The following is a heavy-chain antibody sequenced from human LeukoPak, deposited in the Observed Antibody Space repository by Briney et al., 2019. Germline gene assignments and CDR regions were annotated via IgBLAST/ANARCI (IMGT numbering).Heavy chain of an antibody. J-gene: IGHJ5*02. CDR2: ISSSGGIT. V-gene: IGHV3-23*01. CDR3: ARDSDNYDSGSPNWFDP. Sequence: GGSLRLSCAASGFTFSSYAMSWVRQAPGKGLEWVLAISSSGGITYYADSVKGRFTISRDNSKNTLYLQMNSLRAEDTAVYYCARDSDNYDSGSPNWFDPWGQGTLVTVSS. D-gene: IGHD3-10*01. CDR1: GFTFSSYA.